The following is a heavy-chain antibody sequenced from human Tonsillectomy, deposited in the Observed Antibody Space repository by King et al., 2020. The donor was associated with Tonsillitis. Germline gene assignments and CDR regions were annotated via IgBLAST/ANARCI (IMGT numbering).Heavy chain of an antibody. Sequence: VQLVESGAEVKKPGSSVNVSCKASGGTFSNYGISWVRQAPGQGLEWMGGIIPIFGTTNYAQKFQGRVTITADESTSTAYMDLSSLRSEDTAVYYCARGMTIFGVVTPNMDVWGKGTTVTVSS. CDR3: ARGMTIFGVVTPNMDV. CDR2: IIPIFGTT. D-gene: IGHD3-3*01. J-gene: IGHJ6*03. V-gene: IGHV1-69*01. CDR1: GGTFSNYG.